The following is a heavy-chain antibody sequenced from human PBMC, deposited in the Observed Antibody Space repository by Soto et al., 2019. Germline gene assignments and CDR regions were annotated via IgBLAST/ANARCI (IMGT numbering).Heavy chain of an antibody. V-gene: IGHV3-48*03. D-gene: IGHD5-18*01. CDR2: ISDDGASI. Sequence: GGSLRLSCEASGFSFSSFAMNWVRQAPGRGLEWVSYISDDGASIYYADPLKGRFTISRDNAKNSLSLQMNNLRAEDTAVYYCARENSVQAWLHHFDHWGLGTLVTVS. CDR1: GFSFSSFA. CDR3: ARENSVQAWLHHFDH. J-gene: IGHJ4*02.